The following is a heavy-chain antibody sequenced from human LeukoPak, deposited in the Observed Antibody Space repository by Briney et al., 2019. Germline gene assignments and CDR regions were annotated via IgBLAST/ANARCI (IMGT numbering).Heavy chain of an antibody. V-gene: IGHV1-69*13. D-gene: IGHD3-22*01. CDR2: IIPIFGTA. CDR3: ARVRPPGYYDSSGYTFDY. CDR1: GGTFSSYA. Sequence: ASVKVSCKASGGTFSSYAISWVRQAPGQGLEWMGGIIPIFGTANYAQKFQGRVTITADESTSTAYMELSSLRSEDTAVYYCARVRPPGYYDSSGYTFDYWGQGTLVTVSS. J-gene: IGHJ4*02.